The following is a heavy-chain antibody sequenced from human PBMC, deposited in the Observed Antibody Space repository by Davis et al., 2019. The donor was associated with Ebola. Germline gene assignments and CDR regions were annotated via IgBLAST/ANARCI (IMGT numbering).Heavy chain of an antibody. CDR3: ARLGIVATF. CDR1: GGSINTNNYY. Sequence: PSETLSLTCSVSGGSINTNNYYWGWIRQPPEKGLEWIGSFYSGGSTYYNPSLKSRVTISVDTSRNQFSLEVNSVTAADTAVYYCARLGIVATFWGQGTLVTVSS. CDR2: FYSGGST. J-gene: IGHJ4*02. D-gene: IGHD5-12*01. V-gene: IGHV4-39*07.